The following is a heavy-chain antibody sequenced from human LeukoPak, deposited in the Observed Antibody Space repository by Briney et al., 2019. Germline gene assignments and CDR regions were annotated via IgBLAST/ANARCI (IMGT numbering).Heavy chain of an antibody. D-gene: IGHD1-26*01. CDR1: GFTFSSYS. V-gene: IGHV3-21*01. J-gene: IGHJ3*02. CDR2: ISSSSSYI. CDR3: ARGAQWELVGWAFDI. Sequence: GGSLRLSCAASGFTFSSYSMNWVRQAPGKGLEWVSSISSSSSYIYYADSVKGRFTISRDNTKNSLYLQMNSLRAEDTAVYYCARGAQWELVGWAFDIWGQGTMVTVSS.